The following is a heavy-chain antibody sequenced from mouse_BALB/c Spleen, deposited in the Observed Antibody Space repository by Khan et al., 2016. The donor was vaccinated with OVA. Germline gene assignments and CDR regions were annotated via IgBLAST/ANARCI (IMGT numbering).Heavy chain of an antibody. CDR3: ARGGTGGFAY. Sequence: EVELVESGGGLVQPGGSRKLSCAASGFTFSDYGMAWIRQGPGKGPEWITFISSLAYNFYYADTVTGRFTISRENAKNTLYLGMSSRGSEATAMCYCARGGTGGFAYWGQGTLVTVSA. V-gene: IGHV5-15*02. CDR1: GFTFSDYG. CDR2: ISSLAYNF. D-gene: IGHD3-1*01. J-gene: IGHJ3*01.